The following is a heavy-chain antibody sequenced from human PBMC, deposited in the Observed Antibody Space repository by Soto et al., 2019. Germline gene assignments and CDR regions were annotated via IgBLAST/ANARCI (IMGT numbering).Heavy chain of an antibody. Sequence: ASVKVSCKASGYTFTSYDINWVRQATGQGLEWMGWMNPNSGNTAYAQKFQGRVTMTRNTSISTAYMELSSLRSEDTAVYYCAREDCTNGVCYTDFDYWAQGTLVTVS. J-gene: IGHJ4*02. CDR3: AREDCTNGVCYTDFDY. V-gene: IGHV1-8*01. CDR2: MNPNSGNT. CDR1: GYTFTSYD. D-gene: IGHD2-8*01.